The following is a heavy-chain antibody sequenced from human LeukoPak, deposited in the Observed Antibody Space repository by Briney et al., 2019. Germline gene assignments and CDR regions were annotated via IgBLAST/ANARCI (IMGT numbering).Heavy chain of an antibody. D-gene: IGHD3-3*01. CDR2: ISSSSSSI. V-gene: IGHV3-21*01. J-gene: IGHJ4*02. CDR1: GFTFSSYS. CDR3: ARGNRFLEWLLSQIDFDY. Sequence: TGGSLRLSCAASGFTFSSYSMNWVRQAPGKGLEWVSSISSSSSSIYYADSVKGRFTISRDNAKNSLYLQMNSLRAEDTAVYYCARGNRFLEWLLSQIDFDYWGQGTLVTVSS.